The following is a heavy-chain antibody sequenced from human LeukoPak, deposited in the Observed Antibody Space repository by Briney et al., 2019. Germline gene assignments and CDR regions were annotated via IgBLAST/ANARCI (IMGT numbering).Heavy chain of an antibody. CDR3: ARRVVVAANWFDP. Sequence: SESLCLTCAVCGGSFSGYYWSWVRQPPGKGLEWMGEINHSGNTNYNPYLKSRVTILVDTSKNQFSLKLSSVTAADAAVHYCARRVVVAANWFDPWGQGTLVTVS. D-gene: IGHD2-15*01. J-gene: IGHJ5*02. CDR2: INHSGNT. CDR1: GGSFSGYY. V-gene: IGHV4-34*01.